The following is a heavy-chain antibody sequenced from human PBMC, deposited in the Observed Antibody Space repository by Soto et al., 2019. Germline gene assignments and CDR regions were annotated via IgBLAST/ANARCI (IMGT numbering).Heavy chain of an antibody. CDR1: GYTFTSYD. Sequence: QVQLVQSGAEVKKPGASVKDSCKASGYTFTSYDINWVRQATGQGLEWMGWMNPNSGNTGYAQKFQGRVTMTRNTSISTAYMELSSLRSEDTAVYYCARVDYDFWSGYPRYFDYWGQGTLVTVSS. CDR3: ARVDYDFWSGYPRYFDY. D-gene: IGHD3-3*01. CDR2: MNPNSGNT. V-gene: IGHV1-8*01. J-gene: IGHJ4*02.